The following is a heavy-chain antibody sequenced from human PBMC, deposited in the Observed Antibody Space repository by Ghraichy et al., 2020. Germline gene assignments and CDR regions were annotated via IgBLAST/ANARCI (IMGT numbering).Heavy chain of an antibody. D-gene: IGHD5-18*01. CDR2: INAGNGNT. Sequence: ASVKVSCKASGYTFTSYAMHWVRQAPGQRLEWMGWINAGNGNTKYSQKFQGRVTITRDTSASTAYMELSSLRSEDTAVYYCARGEGYSYAYFDYWGQGTLVTVSS. J-gene: IGHJ4*02. CDR3: ARGEGYSYAYFDY. CDR1: GYTFTSYA. V-gene: IGHV1-3*01.